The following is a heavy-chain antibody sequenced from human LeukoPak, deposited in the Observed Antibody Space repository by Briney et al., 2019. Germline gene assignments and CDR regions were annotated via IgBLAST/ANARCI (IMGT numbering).Heavy chain of an antibody. Sequence: ETLSLTCAVYGGSFSGYYWSWIRQPPGKGLEWVANIRQDGNEIYSVDSVKGRFTISRDNAKSSLYLQMNSLRAEDTAIYYCARIEVRGQPRCSSGCYFDYWGQGILVTVSS. CDR2: IRQDGNEI. CDR1: GGSFSGYY. D-gene: IGHD6-19*01. CDR3: ARIEVRGQPRCSSGCYFDY. V-gene: IGHV3-7*01. J-gene: IGHJ4*02.